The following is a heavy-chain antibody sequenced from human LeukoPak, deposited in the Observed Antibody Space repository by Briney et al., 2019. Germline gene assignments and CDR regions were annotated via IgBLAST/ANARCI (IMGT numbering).Heavy chain of an antibody. CDR1: GFTFSSYS. D-gene: IGHD5-12*01. V-gene: IGHV3-21*01. J-gene: IGHJ4*02. Sequence: GGSLRLSCAASGFTFSSYSMNWVRQAPGKGLEWVSSISSSSSYIYYADSVKGRFTISRDNAENSLYLQMNSLRAEDTAVYYCARDLYAGAYDVDYWGQGTLVTVSS. CDR3: ARDLYAGAYDVDY. CDR2: ISSSSSYI.